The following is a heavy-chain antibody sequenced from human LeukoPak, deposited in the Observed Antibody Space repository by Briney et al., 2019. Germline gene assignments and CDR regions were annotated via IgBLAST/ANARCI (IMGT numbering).Heavy chain of an antibody. CDR2: ISDSGGST. CDR3: ARTGVVAATVDY. D-gene: IGHD2-15*01. CDR1: GFTFSIYA. Sequence: GGSLRLSCAASGFTFSIYAMSWVRQAPGKGLEWVSGISDSGGSTYYADSVKGRFSISRDNSKNTLYLQMNSLRAEDTAVYYCARTGVVAATVDYWGQGTLVTVSS. V-gene: IGHV3-23*01. J-gene: IGHJ4*02.